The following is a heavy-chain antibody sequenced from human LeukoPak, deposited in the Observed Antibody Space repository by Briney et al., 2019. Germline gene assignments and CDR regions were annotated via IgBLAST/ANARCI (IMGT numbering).Heavy chain of an antibody. V-gene: IGHV3-15*01. J-gene: IGHJ4*02. CDR3: TTGLGGDCCYN. CDR2: IKTKTDGGTT. CDR1: GFTYNTAW. D-gene: IGHD2-21*02. Sequence: GGSLRLSCAASGFTYNTAWMSWVRQAPGKGLEWIGRIKTKTDGGTTDYAAPVKGRFTISRDDSKKTLFLQMNSLKIEDTAVYYCTTGLGGDCCYNWGQGTLVTVSS.